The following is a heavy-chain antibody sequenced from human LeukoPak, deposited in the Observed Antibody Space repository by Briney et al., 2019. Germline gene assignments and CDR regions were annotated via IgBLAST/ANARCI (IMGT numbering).Heavy chain of an antibody. V-gene: IGHV3-23*01. Sequence: QPGGSLRLSCAASGFTFSSHAMSWVRQAPGKRLEWVSVIRDSGGTTYYADSVRGRFTISRDNSKNTLYLQMNSLRAEDTAVYYCARGRSGHSGYGHDGFDIWGQGTMVTVSS. J-gene: IGHJ3*02. CDR1: GFTFSSHA. CDR2: IRDSGGTT. D-gene: IGHD5-12*01. CDR3: ARGRSGHSGYGHDGFDI.